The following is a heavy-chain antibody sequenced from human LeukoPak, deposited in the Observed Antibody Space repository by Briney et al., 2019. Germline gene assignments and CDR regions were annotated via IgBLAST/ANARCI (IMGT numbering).Heavy chain of an antibody. CDR2: FDPEDGET. Sequence: ASVKVSCKTSGYTFTNFYMHWVRQAPGKGLEWMGGFDPEDGETIYAQKFQGRVTMTEDTSTDTAYMELSSLRSEDTAVYYCATDSRVYSSGWSRALDYWGQGTLVTVSS. J-gene: IGHJ4*02. D-gene: IGHD6-19*01. V-gene: IGHV1-24*01. CDR3: ATDSRVYSSGWSRALDY. CDR1: GYTFTNFY.